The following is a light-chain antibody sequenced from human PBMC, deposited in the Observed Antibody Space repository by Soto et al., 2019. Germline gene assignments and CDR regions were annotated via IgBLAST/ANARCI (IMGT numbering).Light chain of an antibody. V-gene: IGKV3-20*01. CDR2: GAS. CDR1: QSVSSTY. CDR3: QQYGRSSVT. J-gene: IGKJ2*01. Sequence: EIVLTQSPGTLSLSPGERATLSCRASQSVSSTYLAWYQQNPGQAPRLLIYGASSRATGIPDRFSGMGSGTDFTLTISRLEPEDFAVYFCQQYGRSSVTFGQGTKLEIK.